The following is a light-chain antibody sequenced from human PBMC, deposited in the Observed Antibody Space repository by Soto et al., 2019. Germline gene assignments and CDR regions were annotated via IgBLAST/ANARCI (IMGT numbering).Light chain of an antibody. CDR2: GAF. CDR1: QSVSSN. J-gene: IGKJ3*01. Sequence: EIVMTQSPVTLSVSPGERATLSCRASQSVSSNLAWYQQKPGQAPSLLIYGAFSRVTGIPDRFSGSGSGTDFTLTISRLEPEDFAIYSCEQYGGSQPTFGPGTKVDI. V-gene: IGKV3-20*01. CDR3: EQYGGSQPT.